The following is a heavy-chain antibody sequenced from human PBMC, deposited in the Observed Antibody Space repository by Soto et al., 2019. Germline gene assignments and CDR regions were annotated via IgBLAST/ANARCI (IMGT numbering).Heavy chain of an antibody. J-gene: IGHJ2*01. CDR2: IIPIFGTA. D-gene: IGHD5-12*01. Sequence: QVQLVQSGAEVKKPGSSVTVSCKASGGTFSSYTISWVRQAPGQGLECMGGIIPIFGTANYAQKFQGRVTITADESTSTAYMELSSLISEDTAVYYCARGNHRWLQLWYFDLWGRGTLVTVSS. V-gene: IGHV1-69*12. CDR3: ARGNHRWLQLWYFDL. CDR1: GGTFSSYT.